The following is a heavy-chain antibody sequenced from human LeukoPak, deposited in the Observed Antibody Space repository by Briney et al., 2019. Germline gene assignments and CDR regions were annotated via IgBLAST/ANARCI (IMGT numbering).Heavy chain of an antibody. CDR1: GGSISSYY. J-gene: IGHJ6*03. V-gene: IGHV4-59*01. CDR3: ARVKEGYSYGYGDYYDYYMDV. D-gene: IGHD5-18*01. CDR2: IYYSGST. Sequence: PSETLSLTCTVSGGSISSYYWSWIRQPPGKGLEWLGYIYYSGSTNYNPSLKSRVSISVDTSKNQFSLKLSSVTAADTAVYYCARVKEGYSYGYGDYYDYYMDVWGKGTTVTVSS.